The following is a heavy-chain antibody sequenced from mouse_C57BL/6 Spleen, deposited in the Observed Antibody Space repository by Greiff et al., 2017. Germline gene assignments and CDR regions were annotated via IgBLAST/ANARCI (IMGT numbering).Heavy chain of an antibody. Sequence: EVKVVESGGGLVKPGGSLKLSCAASGFTFSSYAMSWVRQTPEKRLEWVATISDGGSYTYYPDNVKGRFTISRDNAKNNLYLQMSHLKSEDTAMYYCARDATVVGFDYWGQGTTLTVSS. CDR1: GFTFSSYA. CDR3: ARDATVVGFDY. V-gene: IGHV5-4*01. J-gene: IGHJ2*01. D-gene: IGHD1-1*01. CDR2: ISDGGSYT.